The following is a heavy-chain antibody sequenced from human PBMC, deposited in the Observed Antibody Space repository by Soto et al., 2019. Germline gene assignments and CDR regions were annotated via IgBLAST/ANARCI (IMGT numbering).Heavy chain of an antibody. CDR1: GLTVSGKKY. V-gene: IGHV3-53*01. CDR3: ASWRRQEHAYDI. J-gene: IGHJ3*02. CDR2: VYDTDGT. Sequence: DVQLVESGGGLIQPGGSLRLSCEAFGLTVSGKKYMAWVRHAPGKGMEWVSGVYDTDGTYYADSVKGRFNSSRDSSKTIVYLHTNSLRPDDTAVYYCASWRRQEHAYDIWGQGTTVTVSS. D-gene: IGHD1-1*01.